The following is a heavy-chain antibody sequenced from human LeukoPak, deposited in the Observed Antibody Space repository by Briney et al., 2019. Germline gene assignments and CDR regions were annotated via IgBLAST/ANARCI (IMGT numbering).Heavy chain of an antibody. CDR3: TRVFSSGWTYYFDY. D-gene: IGHD6-19*01. Sequence: GGSLRLSCAASGFTVSSNYLSWVRQAPGKGLEWVGFIRSKAYGGTTEYAASVKGRFTISRDDSKSIAYLQMNSLKTEDTAVYYCTRVFSSGWTYYFDYWGQGTLVTVSS. CDR2: IRSKAYGGTT. V-gene: IGHV3-49*04. CDR1: GFTVSSNY. J-gene: IGHJ4*02.